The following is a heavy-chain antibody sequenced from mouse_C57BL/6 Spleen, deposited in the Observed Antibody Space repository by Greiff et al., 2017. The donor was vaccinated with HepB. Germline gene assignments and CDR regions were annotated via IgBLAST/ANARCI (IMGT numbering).Heavy chain of an antibody. D-gene: IGHD1-1*02. Sequence: VKLQESGAELVKPGASVKLSCKASGYTFTSYWMHWVKQRPGQGLEWIGMIHPNSGSTNYNEKFKSKATLTVDKSSSTAYLQLSSLTSEDSAVYYCAIGDDGTYFFVDYWGQGTTLTVSS. CDR1: GYTFTSYW. CDR2: IHPNSGST. CDR3: AIGDDGTYFFVDY. V-gene: IGHV1-64*01. J-gene: IGHJ2*01.